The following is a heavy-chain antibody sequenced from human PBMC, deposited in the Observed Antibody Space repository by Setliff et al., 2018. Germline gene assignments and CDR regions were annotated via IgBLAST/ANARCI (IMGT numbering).Heavy chain of an antibody. J-gene: IGHJ3*02. V-gene: IGHV1-46*03. CDR1: GYTLSKYY. CDR2: INPSGGLT. CDR3: ARDRFYNSWSGTSITAPHDAFDI. Sequence: ASVKVSCKASGYTLSKYYMHWVRQAPGQGLEWMGIINPSGGLTKYAQKFQGRVTTTSDTSTNTVYLEVSSLRSEDTAVYFCARDRFYNSWSGTSITAPHDAFDIWGQGIMVTISS. D-gene: IGHD3-3*01.